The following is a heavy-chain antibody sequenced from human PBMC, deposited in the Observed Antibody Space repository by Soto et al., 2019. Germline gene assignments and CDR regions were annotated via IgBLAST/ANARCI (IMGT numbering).Heavy chain of an antibody. J-gene: IGHJ4*02. CDR3: ARSMHYSDGSNYSPFDY. CDR1: GGTFSIYA. Sequence: SVKVSCKASGGTFSIYAISWVRQAPGQGLEWMGGIIPIFGTANYAQKFQGRVTITASKNQFSLRLSSVTAADTAVYYCARSMHYSDGSNYSPFDYWGQGTLVTVSS. V-gene: IGHV1-69*13. D-gene: IGHD3-22*01. CDR2: IIPIFGTA.